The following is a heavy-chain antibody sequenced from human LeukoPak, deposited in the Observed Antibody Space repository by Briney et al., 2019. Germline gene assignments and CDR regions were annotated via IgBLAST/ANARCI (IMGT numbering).Heavy chain of an antibody. CDR3: ARTGSFDTSGRTRDVFDI. J-gene: IGHJ3*02. CDR2: VYYTGTT. V-gene: IGHV4-59*01. CDR1: SGSMRNYY. D-gene: IGHD3-22*01. Sequence: PSETQSLTCTVSSGSMRNYYWSWIRQPPGKGLDWIGNVYYTGTTDYNSSLKSRVTISLDTSKNQFSLNLRSVTAADTGVYYCARTGSFDTSGRTRDVFDIWGQGTRVAVSS.